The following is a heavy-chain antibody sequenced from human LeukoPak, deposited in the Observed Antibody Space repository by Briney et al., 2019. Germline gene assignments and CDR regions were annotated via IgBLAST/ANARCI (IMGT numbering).Heavy chain of an antibody. CDR3: ARDPGIAAAGNSFDP. Sequence: ASVKVSCKASGYTFTDYYMHWVRQAPGQGLEWMGRINPKSGVTKYAERFQGRVTMTRDTSISTAYMELSRLRSDDAAVYYCARDPGIAAAGNSFDPWGQGTLVTVSS. CDR2: INPKSGVT. CDR1: GYTFTDYY. V-gene: IGHV1-2*06. D-gene: IGHD6-13*01. J-gene: IGHJ5*02.